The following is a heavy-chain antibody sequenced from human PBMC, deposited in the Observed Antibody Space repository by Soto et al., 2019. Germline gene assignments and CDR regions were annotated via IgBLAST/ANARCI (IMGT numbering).Heavy chain of an antibody. Sequence: ASVKLSCKISGYTLTELSMHWVRQAPGKGLEWMGGFDPEDGETIYAQKFQGRVTMTEDTSTDTAYMELSSLRPEDTAVYYCATAADTAMVYYFDYWGQGTLVTVSS. D-gene: IGHD5-18*01. CDR3: ATAADTAMVYYFDY. CDR2: FDPEDGET. V-gene: IGHV1-24*01. CDR1: GYTLTELS. J-gene: IGHJ4*02.